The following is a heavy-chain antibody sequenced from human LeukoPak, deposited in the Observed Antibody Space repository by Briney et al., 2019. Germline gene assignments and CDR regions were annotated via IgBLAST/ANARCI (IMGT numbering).Heavy chain of an antibody. Sequence: ASVKVSCKASGYTFTSYYMHCVRQAPGQGLEWMGIINPSGGSTSYAQKFQGRVTMTRDTSTSTVYMELSSLRSEDTAVYYCARGVYYYDSSGYYPTPFDYWGQGTLVTVSS. CDR1: GYTFTSYY. J-gene: IGHJ4*02. D-gene: IGHD3-22*01. CDR2: INPSGGST. V-gene: IGHV1-46*01. CDR3: ARGVYYYDSSGYYPTPFDY.